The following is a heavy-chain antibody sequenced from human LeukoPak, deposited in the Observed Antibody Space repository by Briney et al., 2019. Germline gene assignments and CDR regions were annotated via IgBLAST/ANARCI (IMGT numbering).Heavy chain of an antibody. Sequence: SETLSLTCTVSGGSISSYYCSWIRQPPGKGLEWLGYSYYSGSTNYNPSLKSRVTISVDTSKNQFSLKLSSVTAADTAVYYCARDTGSYSFDYWGQGTLVTVSS. CDR3: ARDTGSYSFDY. CDR1: GGSISSYY. D-gene: IGHD1-26*01. J-gene: IGHJ4*02. CDR2: SYYSGST. V-gene: IGHV4-59*01.